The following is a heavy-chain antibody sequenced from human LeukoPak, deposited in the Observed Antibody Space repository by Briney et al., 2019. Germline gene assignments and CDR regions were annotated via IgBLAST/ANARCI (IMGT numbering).Heavy chain of an antibody. CDR2: ISSSGSTI. Sequence: GGSLRLSCAASGFTFSSYEMNWVRQAPGKGLEWVSYISSSGSTIYYADSVKGRFTISRDNAKNSLYLQMNSLRAEDTAVYYCEREGGFYQLLLHGGFDYWGQGTLVTVSS. J-gene: IGHJ4*02. D-gene: IGHD2-2*01. CDR3: EREGGFYQLLLHGGFDY. V-gene: IGHV3-48*03. CDR1: GFTFSSYE.